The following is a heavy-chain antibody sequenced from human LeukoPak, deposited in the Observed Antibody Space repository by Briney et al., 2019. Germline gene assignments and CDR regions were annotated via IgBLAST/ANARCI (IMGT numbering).Heavy chain of an antibody. J-gene: IGHJ6*03. V-gene: IGHV4-39*01. Sequence: SETQSLTCTVSGGSISSSNYYWGWIRQPPGKGLEWIGSIYYSGSTYYNPSLKSRVTISVDTSKNQFSLKLSSVTAADTAVYYCAGVDYYDSSGYYYYYYYMDVWGKGTTVTISS. CDR2: IYYSGST. CDR1: GGSISSSNYY. CDR3: AGVDYYDSSGYYYYYYYMDV. D-gene: IGHD3-22*01.